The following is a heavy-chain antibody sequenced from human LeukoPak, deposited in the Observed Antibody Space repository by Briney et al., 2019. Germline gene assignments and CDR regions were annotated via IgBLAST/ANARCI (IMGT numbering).Heavy chain of an antibody. CDR2: ISGYNGNT. V-gene: IGHV1-18*01. J-gene: IGHJ6*02. Sequence: ASVKVSCKASGYNFNNFGFNWVRQAPGQGLEWVGWISGYNGNTKYAQKLQGRVTVTTHTSASTAYLDLRGLKSDDTAVYYCARSMGYFYYYAMDVWGQGTTVTVSS. CDR1: GYNFNNFG. D-gene: IGHD6-6*01. CDR3: ARSMGYFYYYAMDV.